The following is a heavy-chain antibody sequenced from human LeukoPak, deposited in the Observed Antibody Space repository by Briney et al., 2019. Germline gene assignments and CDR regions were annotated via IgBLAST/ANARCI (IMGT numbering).Heavy chain of an antibody. CDR3: ARDWDPFDY. CDR1: GFTFSNYW. Sequence: SGGSLRLSCAASGFTFSNYWMHWVRQAPGKGLEWIGSIYYSGSTYYNPSLKSRVTISVDTSKNQFSLKLSSVTAADTAVYYCARDWDPFDYWGQGTLVTVSS. J-gene: IGHJ4*02. D-gene: IGHD1-26*01. V-gene: IGHV4-39*07. CDR2: IYYSGST.